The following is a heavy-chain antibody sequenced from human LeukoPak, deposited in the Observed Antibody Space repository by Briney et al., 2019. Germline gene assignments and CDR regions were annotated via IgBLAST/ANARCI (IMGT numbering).Heavy chain of an antibody. CDR1: GFTVSSNY. CDR2: IYSGGST. Sequence: PGGSLRLSCAASGFTVSSNYMSWVRQAPGKGLEWVSVIYSGGSTYYADSVKGRFTISRDNSKNTLYLQMNSLRAEDTAVYYCTYSGYDPAHTLWGQGTLVTVSS. V-gene: IGHV3-66*01. J-gene: IGHJ4*02. D-gene: IGHD5-12*01. CDR3: TYSGYDPAHTL.